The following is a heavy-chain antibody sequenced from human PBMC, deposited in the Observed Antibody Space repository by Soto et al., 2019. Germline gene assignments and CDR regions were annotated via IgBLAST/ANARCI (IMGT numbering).Heavy chain of an antibody. CDR3: ARDQGQAAGTVYYYSGMDV. Sequence: PSETLSLTCTVSGGSISSYYWSWIRQPAGKGLEWIGRIYTSGSTNYNPSLKSRVTMSVDTSKNQFSLKLSSVTAADTAVYYCARDQGQAAGTVYYYSGMDVWGQGTTVTVSS. J-gene: IGHJ6*02. D-gene: IGHD6-13*01. CDR1: GGSISSYY. CDR2: IYTSGST. V-gene: IGHV4-4*07.